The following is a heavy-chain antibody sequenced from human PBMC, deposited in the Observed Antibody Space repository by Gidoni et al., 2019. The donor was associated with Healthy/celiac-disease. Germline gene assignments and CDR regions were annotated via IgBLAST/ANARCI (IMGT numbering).Heavy chain of an antibody. CDR3: ARGSGSYYRGPYFDY. D-gene: IGHD1-26*01. CDR2: ISSSSSYT. J-gene: IGHJ4*02. CDR1: VFTFSDYY. V-gene: IGHV3-11*06. Sequence: QVQLVESGGGLVKPGGSLRLSCAASVFTFSDYYMSWIRQAPGKGLEWVSYISSSSSYTNYADSVKGRFTISRDNAKNSLYLQMNSLRAEDTAVYYCARGSGSYYRGPYFDYWGQGTLVTVSS.